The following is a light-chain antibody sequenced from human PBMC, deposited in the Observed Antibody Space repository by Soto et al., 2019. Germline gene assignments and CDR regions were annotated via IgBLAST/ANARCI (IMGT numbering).Light chain of an antibody. V-gene: IGKV3-20*01. CDR3: QQYGSA. CDR2: GAS. CDR1: QSVSSSY. Sequence: ALFPVTLSVSPRERSSLSCRASQSVSSSYLAWYQQKPGQAPRLLIYGASSRATGIPDRFSGSGYGTDFTLTISRLEPEDFAVYYCQQYGSAFGQGTRLEI. J-gene: IGKJ5*01.